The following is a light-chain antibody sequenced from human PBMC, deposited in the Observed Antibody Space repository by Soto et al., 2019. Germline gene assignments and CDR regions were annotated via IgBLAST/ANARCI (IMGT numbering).Light chain of an antibody. V-gene: IGKV1-5*01. J-gene: IGKJ5*01. CDR3: QQYNYFRT. CDR2: DAS. Sequence: DIQMTQSPSTLSASVGDRVTITCRTSQSISRWLAWHQQKPGKAPKLLIYDASSLESGVPSRFSGSGSGTEFALTISSLQPEDCATYYCQQYNYFRTFGQGTRLEIK. CDR1: QSISRW.